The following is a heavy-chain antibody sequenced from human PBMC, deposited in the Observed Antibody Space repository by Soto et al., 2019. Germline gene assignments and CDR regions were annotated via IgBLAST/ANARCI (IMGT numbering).Heavy chain of an antibody. D-gene: IGHD6-25*01. J-gene: IGHJ4*02. CDR3: AREAGWQRMVPYD. CDR1: GYTFTSYG. Sequence: QVQLVQSGTEVKKPGASVNVSCKAFGYTFTSYGFSWVRQVPGQGLEWLGWISAFNGDTQYSQTMKGRLTVTTDTATTTVHMELRSLTPADTAVDYGAREAGWQRMVPYDWGQGTLVTVS. V-gene: IGHV1-18*04. CDR2: ISAFNGDT.